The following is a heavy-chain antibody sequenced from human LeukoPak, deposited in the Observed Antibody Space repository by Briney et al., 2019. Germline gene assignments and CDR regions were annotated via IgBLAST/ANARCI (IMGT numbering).Heavy chain of an antibody. CDR3: ARGGYSRGQGSPFDY. V-gene: IGHV7-4-1*02. Sequence: ASVKVSCEASGYTFTNYPMIWVRQAPGEGLEWMGWINTKTGNPTYAQGFTGRFVFSLDTSVSTTYLQISGLKAEDTAMYYCARGGYSRGQGSPFDYWGQGTLATVSS. CDR2: INTKTGNP. D-gene: IGHD6-19*01. CDR1: GYTFTNYP. J-gene: IGHJ4*02.